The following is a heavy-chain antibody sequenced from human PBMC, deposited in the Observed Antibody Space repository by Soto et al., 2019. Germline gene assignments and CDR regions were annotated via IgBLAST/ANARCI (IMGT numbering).Heavy chain of an antibody. Sequence: ASMMVSWKAPLETFTSFYVNWGRPAPRQCREWMGVIDPHGGSTIYAQQFGGRVTMSRGTSTSTVYMDLRSLSSEDTAFYYCARSSGGNFGIIKEGNNWLAPWGQGTMVPVSS. D-gene: IGHD3-3*01. CDR1: LETFTSFY. V-gene: IGHV1-46*01. CDR3: ARSSGGNFGIIKEGNNWLAP. CDR2: IDPHGGST. J-gene: IGHJ5*02.